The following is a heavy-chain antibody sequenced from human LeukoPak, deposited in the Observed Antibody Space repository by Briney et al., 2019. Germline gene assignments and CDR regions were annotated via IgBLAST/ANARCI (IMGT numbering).Heavy chain of an antibody. CDR2: IYYSGST. D-gene: IGHD3-3*01. Sequence: SETLSLTCTVSGGSISSSSYYWGWIRQPPGKGLEWIGSIYYSGSTYYNPSLKSRVTISVGTSKNQFSLKLSSVTAADTAVYYCARGYDGIYYYYMDVWGKGTTVTISS. CDR3: ARGYDGIYYYYMDV. CDR1: GGSISSSSYY. V-gene: IGHV4-39*07. J-gene: IGHJ6*03.